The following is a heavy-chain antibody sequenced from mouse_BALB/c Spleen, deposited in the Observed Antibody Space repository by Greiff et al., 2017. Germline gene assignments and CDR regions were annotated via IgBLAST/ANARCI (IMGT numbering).Heavy chain of an antibody. CDR3: ARDITTAFYYAMDY. J-gene: IGHJ4*01. Sequence: EVQGVESGGGLVKPGGSLKLSCAASGFTFSSYAMSWVRQTPEKRLEWVASISSGGSTYYPDSVKGRFTISRDNARNILYLQMSSLRSEDTAMYYCARDITTAFYYAMDYWGQGTSVTVSS. CDR1: GFTFSSYA. V-gene: IGHV5-6-5*01. D-gene: IGHD1-2*01. CDR2: ISSGGST.